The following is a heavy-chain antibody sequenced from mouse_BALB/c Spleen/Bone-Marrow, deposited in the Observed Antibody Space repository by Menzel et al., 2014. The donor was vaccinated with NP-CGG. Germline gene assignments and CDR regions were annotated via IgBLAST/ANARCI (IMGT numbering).Heavy chain of an antibody. D-gene: IGHD5-1*01. J-gene: IGHJ4*01. Sequence: VQLVESGAELVKPGASVKLSRRASGYTFTNYYMYWVKQRPGQGLEWIGEINPSNGGTNFNGKFKSKATLTVDKSSSTAYMQLSSLTSEDSAVYYCTRLPHWGQGTSVTVSS. CDR2: INPSNGGT. CDR1: GYTFTNYY. CDR3: TRLPH. V-gene: IGHV1S81*02.